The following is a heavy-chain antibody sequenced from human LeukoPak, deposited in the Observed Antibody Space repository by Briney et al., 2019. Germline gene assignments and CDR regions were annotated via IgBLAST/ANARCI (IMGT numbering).Heavy chain of an antibody. D-gene: IGHD1-26*01. Sequence: SETLSLTCTVSGGSISSYYWSWIRQPPGKGLEWIGYIYYSGSTNYNPSLKSRVTISVDTSKNQFSLKLSSVTAADTAVYYCAREVGGSYLYYFDYWGQGTLVTVSS. CDR1: GGSISSYY. CDR3: AREVGGSYLYYFDY. CDR2: IYYSGST. J-gene: IGHJ4*02. V-gene: IGHV4-59*01.